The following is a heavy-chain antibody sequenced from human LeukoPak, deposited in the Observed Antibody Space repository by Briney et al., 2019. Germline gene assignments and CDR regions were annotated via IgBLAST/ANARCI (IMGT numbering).Heavy chain of an antibody. J-gene: IGHJ4*02. CDR1: GFTFSNEA. CDR2: ISPGGGTT. V-gene: IGHV3-23*01. D-gene: IGHD4-11*01. CDR3: TKVRSGSSNWALRIFDF. Sequence: QSGGSLRLSCAVSGFTFSNEAMGWVRQLRGGGLEWVSTISPGGGTTYYAESMKGRFAISRDNSKSTLYLEMTSLRVEDTAVYYCTKVRSGSSNWALRIFDFWGQGVLVTVSS.